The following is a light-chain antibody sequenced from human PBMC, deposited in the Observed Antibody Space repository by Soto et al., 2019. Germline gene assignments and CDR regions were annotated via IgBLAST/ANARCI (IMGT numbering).Light chain of an antibody. CDR3: QQYGSSPVT. Sequence: EIVLTQSPGTLSLSPGQRATLSCRASQSVSSSSLAWYQQKPGQAPRLLIYGASSRATGIPDRFSGSGSGTDFTLTISRLEPEDFAVYYCQQYGSSPVTFGQGTKLEIK. V-gene: IGKV3-20*01. CDR2: GAS. CDR1: QSVSSSS. J-gene: IGKJ2*01.